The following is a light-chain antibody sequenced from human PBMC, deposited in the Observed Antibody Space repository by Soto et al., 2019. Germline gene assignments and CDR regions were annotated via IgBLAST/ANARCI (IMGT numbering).Light chain of an antibody. V-gene: IGKV1-39*01. J-gene: IGKJ1*01. CDR1: QSVFNF. Sequence: IQMTQSPSSLSASVGDRVTITRRASQSVFNFLNWYQQQPGLHPKYPIYAASNLQSGVPSRLSGSGSGEDFTLTISNQQPEEFATNYCQQSFTTWTFGQGT. CDR3: QQSFTTWT. CDR2: AAS.